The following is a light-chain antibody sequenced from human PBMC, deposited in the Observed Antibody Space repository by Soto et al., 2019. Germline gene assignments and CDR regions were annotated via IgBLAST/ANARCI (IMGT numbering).Light chain of an antibody. V-gene: IGKV1-8*01. CDR2: AAS. J-gene: IGKJ1*01. CDR3: QQYHTQAT. CDR1: QDVSGY. Sequence: AIRTTQSPSSLSASTGDRVTITCRASQDVSGYVAWYQQKPERAPNLLVYAASTLQAGVPSRFSGSASGTEFTLTITCLQSEDYATYFCQQYHTQATFGQGTKVDIK.